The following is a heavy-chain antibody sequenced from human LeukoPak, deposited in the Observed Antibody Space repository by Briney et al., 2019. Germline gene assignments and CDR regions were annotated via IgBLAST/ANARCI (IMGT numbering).Heavy chain of an antibody. Sequence: ASVKVSCKASGYTFTSYYMHWVRQAPGQGLEWMGIINPSGGSTSYAQKFQGRVTMTTDTSTSTAYMELRSLRSDDTAVYYCARGNWNDDDDDYWGQGTLVTVSS. CDR2: INPSGGST. J-gene: IGHJ4*02. CDR3: ARGNWNDDDDDY. CDR1: GYTFTSYY. V-gene: IGHV1-46*01. D-gene: IGHD1-1*01.